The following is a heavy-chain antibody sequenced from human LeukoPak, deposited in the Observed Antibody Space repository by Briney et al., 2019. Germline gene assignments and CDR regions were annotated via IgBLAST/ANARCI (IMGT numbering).Heavy chain of an antibody. V-gene: IGHV4-39*01. CDR1: GGSISSSSYY. J-gene: IGHJ4*02. CDR3: ASYIRGYSYGYPYFDY. CDR2: VYYSGST. D-gene: IGHD5-18*01. Sequence: NPSETLSDTCTVSGGSISSSSYYWGWIRQPPGKGLEWSGSVYYSGSTYYNPSLKSRVTISVDTSKNQFSLKLSSVTAADTAVYYCASYIRGYSYGYPYFDYWGQGTLVTVSS.